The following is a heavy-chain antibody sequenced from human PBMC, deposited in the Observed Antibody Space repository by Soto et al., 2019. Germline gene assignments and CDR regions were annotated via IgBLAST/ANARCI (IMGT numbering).Heavy chain of an antibody. Sequence: ASVKVSCKASGYTFTSYAIHWVRQAPGQRLERMGWINAGNGNTKYSQKFQDRVTITRDTSASTAYMELSSLRSEDTAVYYCARPNYYDISGYYEEGWFDPWGQGTLVTVSS. V-gene: IGHV1-3*01. D-gene: IGHD3-22*01. CDR2: INAGNGNT. CDR1: GYTFTSYA. CDR3: ARPNYYDISGYYEEGWFDP. J-gene: IGHJ5*02.